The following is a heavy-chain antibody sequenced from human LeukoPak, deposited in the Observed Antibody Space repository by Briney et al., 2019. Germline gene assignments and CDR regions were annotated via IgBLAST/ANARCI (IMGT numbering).Heavy chain of an antibody. CDR3: ARDGRGYCSSTSCRNWFDP. J-gene: IGHJ5*02. V-gene: IGHV3-7*01. CDR2: IKEDGSDK. CDR1: GFTFSSYW. D-gene: IGHD2-2*01. Sequence: GGSLRLSCAASGFTFSSYWMSWVRQAPGKGLEWVANIKEDGSDKYYMDSVRGRFTISRDNAKNSLYLQTNSLRAEDTAVYFCARDGRGYCSSTSCRNWFDPWGQGTLVTVSS.